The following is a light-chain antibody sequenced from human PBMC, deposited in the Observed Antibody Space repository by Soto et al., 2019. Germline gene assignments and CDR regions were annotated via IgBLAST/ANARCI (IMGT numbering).Light chain of an antibody. J-gene: IGKJ5*01. V-gene: IGKV1-17*03. CDR3: LQHKSYPIT. Sequence: DVQMTESASSMSASVVQRITITCRASQDISNYLAWFRQKPGKVPKRLIYDASSLQTGVPSRFSGSGSGTELTLTISSLQPEDFATYYCLQHKSYPITFGQGTRLEI. CDR2: DAS. CDR1: QDISNY.